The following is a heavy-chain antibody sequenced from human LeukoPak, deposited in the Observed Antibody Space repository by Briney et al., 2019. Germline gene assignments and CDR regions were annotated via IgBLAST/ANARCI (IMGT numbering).Heavy chain of an antibody. Sequence: SETLSLTCTVSGGSISSGSYYWSWIRQPAGKGLEWIGRIYTSGSTNYNPSLESRVTISVDTSKNQFSLKLSSVTAADTAVYYCAREGHYYYYYMDVWGKGTTVTISS. CDR3: AREGHYYYYYMDV. CDR2: IYTSGST. V-gene: IGHV4-61*02. J-gene: IGHJ6*03. CDR1: GGSISSGSYY.